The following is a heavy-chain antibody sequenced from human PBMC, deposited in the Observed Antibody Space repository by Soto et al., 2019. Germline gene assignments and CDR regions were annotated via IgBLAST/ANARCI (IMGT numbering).Heavy chain of an antibody. V-gene: IGHV4-34*01. CDR1: GGSFSGYY. CDR2: INHSGST. J-gene: IGHJ4*02. D-gene: IGHD4-17*01. CDR3: AREYGDYGLIDY. Sequence: QVQLQQWGAGLLKPSETLSLTCAVYGGSFSGYYWSWIRQPPGKGLEWIGEINHSGSTNYNPSLKSRVTISVDTSKNQSALTLSSVTAADTAVYYCAREYGDYGLIDYWGQGTLVTVSS.